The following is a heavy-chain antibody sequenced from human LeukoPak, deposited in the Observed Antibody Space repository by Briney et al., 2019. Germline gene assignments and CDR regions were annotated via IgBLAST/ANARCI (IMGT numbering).Heavy chain of an antibody. CDR2: IKQDGGEK. V-gene: IGHV3-7*01. CDR3: ARTGGMNSLEWLLLNYYYYYMDV. Sequence: PGGSLRLSCAASGFTFSSYWMSWVRQAPGKGLEWVANIKQDGGEKYYVDSVKGRFTISRDNAKNSLYLQMNSLRAEDTAVYYCARTGGMNSLEWLLLNYYYYYMDVWGKGTTVTVSS. CDR1: GFTFSSYW. D-gene: IGHD3-3*01. J-gene: IGHJ6*03.